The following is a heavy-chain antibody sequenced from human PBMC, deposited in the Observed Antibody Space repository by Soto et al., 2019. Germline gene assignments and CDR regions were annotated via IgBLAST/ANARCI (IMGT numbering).Heavy chain of an antibody. CDR2: IFYFGST. J-gene: IGHJ5*02. V-gene: IGHV4-59*12. Sequence: SETLSLTCTVSGGSISSYYWSWIRQTPGKGLEWIGYIFYFGSTNYNPSLKSRVTLSVDRSKNQFSLKLSSVTAADTAVYYCARVPGPWGQGTLVTVSS. CDR3: ARVPGP. CDR1: GGSISSYY.